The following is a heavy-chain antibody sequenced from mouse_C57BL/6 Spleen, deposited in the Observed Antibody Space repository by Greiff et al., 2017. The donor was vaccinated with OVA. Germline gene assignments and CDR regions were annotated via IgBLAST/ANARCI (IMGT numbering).Heavy chain of an antibody. V-gene: IGHV1-50*01. D-gene: IGHD1-1*01. CDR1: GYTFTSYW. CDR3: ALSSPYYAMDY. Sequence: QVQLQQPGAELVKPGASVKLSCKASGYTFTSYWMQWVKQRPGQGLEWIGEIDPSDSYTNYNQKFKGKATLTVDASSSTAYMQLSSLTSEDSAVYYCALSSPYYAMDYWGQGTSVTVSS. J-gene: IGHJ4*01. CDR2: IDPSDSYT.